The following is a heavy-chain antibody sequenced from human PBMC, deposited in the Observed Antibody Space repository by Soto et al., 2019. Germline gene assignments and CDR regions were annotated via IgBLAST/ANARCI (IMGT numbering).Heavy chain of an antibody. J-gene: IGHJ4*02. CDR1: GFTFSRYW. Sequence: PGGSRRLSCAASGFTFSRYWMSWVRHAPGKGLERVANIKQDGSEKYYVDSVKGRFTISRDNAKNSLYLQMNSLRAEDTAVYYCAREIEYRSSHVGGGTKYYFDYWGQGTLVTFYS. CDR3: AREIEYRSSHVGGGTKYYFDY. CDR2: IKQDGSEK. V-gene: IGHV3-7*01. D-gene: IGHD6-6*01.